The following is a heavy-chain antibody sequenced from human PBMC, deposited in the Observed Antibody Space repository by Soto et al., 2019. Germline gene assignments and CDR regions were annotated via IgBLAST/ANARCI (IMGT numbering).Heavy chain of an antibody. CDR3: ARDWAVQSSYYYGMDV. Sequence: PSATLSLTCTVSGGSISSYYWSWIRQPPGMGLELIGYIYYSGSTNYNPSLKSRVTISVDTSKNQFSLKLSSVTAADTAVYYCARDWAVQSSYYYGMDVWGQGTTVTVSS. J-gene: IGHJ6*02. CDR2: IYYSGST. V-gene: IGHV4-59*01. D-gene: IGHD4-4*01. CDR1: GGSISSYY.